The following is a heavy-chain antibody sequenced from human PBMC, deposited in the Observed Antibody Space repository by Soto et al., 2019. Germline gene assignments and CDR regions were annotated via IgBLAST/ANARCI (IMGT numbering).Heavy chain of an antibody. CDR1: GGSISSSSYY. D-gene: IGHD3-10*01. CDR3: VRPHGSGSYGNWFDP. CDR2: IFYSGST. J-gene: IGHJ5*02. Sequence: SETLALTCTVSGGSISSSSYYWGWIRQPPGKGLEWIGSIFYSGSTYYNPSLKSRVTISVDTSKNQFSLKLTSVTAADTAVYYCVRPHGSGSYGNWFDPWGQGILVTVSS. V-gene: IGHV4-39*01.